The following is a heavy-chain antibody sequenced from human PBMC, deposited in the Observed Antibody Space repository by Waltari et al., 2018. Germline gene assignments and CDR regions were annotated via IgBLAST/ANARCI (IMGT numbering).Heavy chain of an antibody. CDR2: ISYDAQYK. V-gene: IGHV3-30*04. CDR1: GFPFSNYA. Sequence: QVQLVEAGGGVVPPGRSLTLTCEGPGFPFSNYAQNWVRQAPGKGLDWVAIISYDAQYKYYADSVKGRTSISRDNHKNTAYLEMNSLRPEDTAVYYCSRGGQWLVLYSFDYWGQGTLVTVSS. J-gene: IGHJ4*02. D-gene: IGHD6-19*01. CDR3: SRGGQWLVLYSFDY.